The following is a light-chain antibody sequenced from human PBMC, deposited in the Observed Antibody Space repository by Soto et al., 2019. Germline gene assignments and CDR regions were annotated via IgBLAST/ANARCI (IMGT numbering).Light chain of an antibody. V-gene: IGLV2-8*01. CDR3: SSYAGSSNV. CDR2: EVN. J-gene: IGLJ1*01. Sequence: QSVLTQPPSASGFPGQSVAISCTGTSSDVGGYNDVSWYQQHPGKAPKLMIYEVNKRPSGVPDRFSGSKSGNTASLTVSGLQAEDEADYYCSSYAGSSNVFGTGTKVTVL. CDR1: SSDVGGYND.